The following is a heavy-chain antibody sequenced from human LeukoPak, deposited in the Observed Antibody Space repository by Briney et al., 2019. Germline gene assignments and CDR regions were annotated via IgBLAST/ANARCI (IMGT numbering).Heavy chain of an antibody. CDR3: AELGITMIGGV. V-gene: IGHV3-48*04. D-gene: IGHD3-10*02. J-gene: IGHJ6*04. Sequence: GSLRLSCAASGFTFSSYGMTWVRQAPGKGLEWVSYISSSGSTIYYADSVKGRFTISRDNAKNSLYLQMNSLRAEDTAVYYCAELGITMIGGVWGKGTTVTISS. CDR2: ISSSGSTI. CDR1: GFTFSSYG.